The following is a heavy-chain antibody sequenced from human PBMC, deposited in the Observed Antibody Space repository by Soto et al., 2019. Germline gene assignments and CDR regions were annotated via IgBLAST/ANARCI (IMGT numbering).Heavy chain of an antibody. D-gene: IGHD3-10*01. J-gene: IGHJ4*02. CDR2: IYTSGAT. CDR1: SGSMYGFY. V-gene: IGHV4-4*07. CDR3: ARANRPFRGDGAFDS. Sequence: QVQLQESGPGLVKPSETLSLNCTVSSGSMYGFYWSWFRQSAGKGLEWIGRIYTSGATSYHPSLKRRVSMSVSDSKTQFYLRLTSVTAADTAVYYCARANRPFRGDGAFDSWGQGTLVTVSS.